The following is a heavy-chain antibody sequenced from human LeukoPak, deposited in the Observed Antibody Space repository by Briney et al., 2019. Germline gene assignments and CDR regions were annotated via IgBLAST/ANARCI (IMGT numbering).Heavy chain of an antibody. Sequence: SETLSLTCTVSGGSISSYYWSWIRQPPGKGLEWIGYIYYSGSTNYNPSLKSRVTISVDTSKNQFSLKLSSVTAADTAVYYCARHRRPGYSLGWRFDPWGQGTLVTVSS. CDR3: ARHRRPGYSLGWRFDP. D-gene: IGHD6-25*01. J-gene: IGHJ5*02. V-gene: IGHV4-59*08. CDR2: IYYSGST. CDR1: GGSISSYY.